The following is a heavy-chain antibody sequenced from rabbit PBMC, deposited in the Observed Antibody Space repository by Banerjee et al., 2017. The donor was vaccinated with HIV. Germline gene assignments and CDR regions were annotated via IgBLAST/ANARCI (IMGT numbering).Heavy chain of an antibody. J-gene: IGHJ4*01. V-gene: IGHV1S45*01. CDR2: IYAGSSGGST. D-gene: IGHD4-1*01. Sequence: SLTLTCTASGFSFSSNYWICWVRQAPGKGLERIACIYAGSSGGSTSYASWVNGRFTVSRASSTTVTLQMTRLTAADTATYFCVRDLAGVIGWNFDLWGQGTLVTVS. CDR1: GFSFSSNYW. CDR3: VRDLAGVIGWNFDL.